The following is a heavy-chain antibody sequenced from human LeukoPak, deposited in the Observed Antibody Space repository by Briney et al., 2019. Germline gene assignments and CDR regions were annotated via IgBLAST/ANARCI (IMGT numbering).Heavy chain of an antibody. CDR1: GSSIRSFS. Sequence: SETLSLTCTVSGSSIRSFSWSWIRQPPGRGLEWVGNFYLTGSTDYNSSLKSRVTLSVDTSRNQFSLKLTSVTAADTAVYYCARTRAAVTGGTEWYFDLWGRGTLVSVTS. V-gene: IGHV4-4*09. J-gene: IGHJ2*01. CDR3: ARTRAAVTGGTEWYFDL. CDR2: FYLTGST. D-gene: IGHD6-19*01.